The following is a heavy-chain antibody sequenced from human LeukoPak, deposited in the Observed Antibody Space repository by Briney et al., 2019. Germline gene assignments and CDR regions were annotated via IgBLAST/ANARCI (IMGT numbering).Heavy chain of an antibody. CDR3: ARERLGLDV. D-gene: IGHD6-19*01. Sequence: PGGSLRLSCAASGLTVRTNYMHWVRQSPGKGLEWVSVISTAGQTYYADSVKARFIVSRDTSNNTLSLQMNNLRVDDTAVYCCARERLGLDVWGQGTTVTVSS. J-gene: IGHJ6*02. V-gene: IGHV3-66*01. CDR1: GLTVRTNY. CDR2: ISTAGQT.